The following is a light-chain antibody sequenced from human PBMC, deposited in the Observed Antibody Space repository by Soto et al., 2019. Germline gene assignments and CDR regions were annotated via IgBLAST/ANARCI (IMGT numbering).Light chain of an antibody. CDR1: DFDVGTNT. V-gene: IGLV1-44*01. CDR3: AAWDDTLPGYV. J-gene: IGLJ1*01. Sequence: QSVLPQPPSASGTPGQRVIISCSGSDFDVGTNTVNWYQQVPGAAPKLLMYRNDQRPAGVPARFSGSKSGTSASLAISGLRTEDEADYYCAAWDDTLPGYVFGSGTKLTVL. CDR2: RND.